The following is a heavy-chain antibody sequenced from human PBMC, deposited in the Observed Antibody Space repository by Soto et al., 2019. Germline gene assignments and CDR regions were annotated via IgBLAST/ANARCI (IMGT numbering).Heavy chain of an antibody. CDR2: IYHSGRT. J-gene: IGHJ4*02. D-gene: IGHD2-21*02. CDR3: ARGGDWKFDY. V-gene: IGHV4-4*02. CDR1: GDSFSSDKW. Sequence: QVQLQESGPGLVKPSGTLSLTCAVSGDSFSSDKWWSWVRQPPGKGLEWIGEIYHSGRTNCNPSLKSRVTISVEKSKNQFSLELSSMTAADTAVYYCARGGDWKFDYWGQGSLVTVSS.